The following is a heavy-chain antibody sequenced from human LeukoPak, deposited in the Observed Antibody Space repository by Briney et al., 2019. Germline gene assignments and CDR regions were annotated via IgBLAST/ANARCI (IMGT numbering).Heavy chain of an antibody. Sequence: SVKVSCKTSGGTFSNYAISWVRQAPGQGLEWMGGIIPIFDTANYAQKFQDRVTITADISTNTVYMELSSLRSEDTAVYFCAGIPVFGVVLHQEPVWGKGTTVTVSS. CDR2: IIPIFDTA. J-gene: IGHJ6*04. CDR3: AGIPVFGVVLHQEPV. CDR1: GGTFSNYA. D-gene: IGHD3-3*01. V-gene: IGHV1-69*06.